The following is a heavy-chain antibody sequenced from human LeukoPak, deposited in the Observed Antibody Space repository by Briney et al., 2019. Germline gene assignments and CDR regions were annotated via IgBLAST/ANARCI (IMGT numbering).Heavy chain of an antibody. Sequence: SGPTLVNPTQTLTLTCTLSGFSLRPSGVDVGWMRQLQEKALEWLALLYWNDDKRYSPSLKSRLTITKDTSKNQVVLTMTNMDPVDTATYYGAHTDFWSGPALWNFFDYWGQGTLVTVSS. V-gene: IGHV2-5*01. CDR3: AHTDFWSGPALWNFFDY. CDR2: LYWNDDK. D-gene: IGHD3-3*01. J-gene: IGHJ4*02. CDR1: GFSLRPSGVD.